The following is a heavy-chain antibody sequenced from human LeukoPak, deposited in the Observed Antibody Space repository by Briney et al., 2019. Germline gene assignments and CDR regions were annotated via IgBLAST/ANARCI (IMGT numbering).Heavy chain of an antibody. J-gene: IGHJ4*02. D-gene: IGHD3-22*01. V-gene: IGHV4-34*01. CDR1: GGSFSGYY. CDR2: INHSGST. Sequence: SETLSLTCAVYGGSFSGYYWSWIRQPPGKGLEWIGEINHSGSTYYNPSLKSRVTISVDSSKNQFSLKLTSVTAADTAVYYCATLGEYYDSSGYYYNWGQGTLVTVSS. CDR3: ATLGEYYDSSGYYYN.